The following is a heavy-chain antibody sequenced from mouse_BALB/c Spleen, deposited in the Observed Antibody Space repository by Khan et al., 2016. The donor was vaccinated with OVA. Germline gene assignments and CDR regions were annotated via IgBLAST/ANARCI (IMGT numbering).Heavy chain of an antibody. CDR3: TRGGYGGFAS. J-gene: IGHJ3*01. CDR2: INPSNGDT. CDR1: GYTFTSYY. D-gene: IGHD2-2*01. V-gene: IGHV1-53*01. Sequence: QVQLQQSGAELVKPGASVKLSCKASGYTFTSYYMYWVKQRPGQGLEWIGDINPSNGDTYFNEKFKNKATLTVDKSSSTTYMQLSSLTSEDSAVHYCTRGGYGGFASWGQGTLVTVSA.